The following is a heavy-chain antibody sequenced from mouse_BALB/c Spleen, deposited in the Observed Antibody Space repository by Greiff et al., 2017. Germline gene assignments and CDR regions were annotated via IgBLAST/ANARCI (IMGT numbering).Heavy chain of an antibody. D-gene: IGHD3-1*01. V-gene: IGHV5-12-1*01. CDR1: GFAFSSYD. CDR2: ISSGGGST. J-gene: IGHJ4*01. Sequence: EVQVVESGGGLVKPGGSLKLSCAASGFAFSSYDMSWVRQTPEKRLEWVAYISSGGGSTYYPDTVKGRFTISRDNAKNTLYLQMSSLKSEDTAMYYCARGDMGYYYAMDYWGQGTSVTVSS. CDR3: ARGDMGYYYAMDY.